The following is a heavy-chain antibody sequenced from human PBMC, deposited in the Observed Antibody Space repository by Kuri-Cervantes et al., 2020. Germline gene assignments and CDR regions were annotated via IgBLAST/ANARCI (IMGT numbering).Heavy chain of an antibody. CDR3: ATRPVLLWFGDAFDI. Sequence: ASVKVSCKASGYTFTSYYMHWVRQAPGQGLEWMGIINPSGGSTSYAQKFQGRVTMTRDTSTSTVYMELSSLRSEDTAVYYCATRPVLLWFGDAFDIWGQGTMVTVSS. CDR2: INPSGGST. V-gene: IGHV1-46*01. CDR1: GYTFTSYY. D-gene: IGHD3-10*01. J-gene: IGHJ3*02.